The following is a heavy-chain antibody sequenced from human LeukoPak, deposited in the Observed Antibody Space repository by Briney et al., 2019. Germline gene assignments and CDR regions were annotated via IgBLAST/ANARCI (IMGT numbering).Heavy chain of an antibody. V-gene: IGHV4-4*07. CDR3: ARLQWLSTPFFDY. Sequence: SETRSLTCTVSGASISSYFWSWIRQPAGKGLEWIGRVYTSGSTNYNPSLKSRVNISLDTPKNQFSLKLISVTTADTAVYFCARLQWLSTPFFDYWGQGTLVTVSS. D-gene: IGHD6-19*01. J-gene: IGHJ4*02. CDR1: GASISSYF. CDR2: VYTSGST.